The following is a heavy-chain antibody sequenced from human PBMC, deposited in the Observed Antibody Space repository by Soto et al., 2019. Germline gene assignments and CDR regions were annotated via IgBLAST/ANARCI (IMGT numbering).Heavy chain of an antibody. V-gene: IGHV1-69*13. J-gene: IGHJ4*02. CDR1: SGTFMSYA. D-gene: IGHD4-4*01. CDR3: ARYSNYKPFDY. CDR2: IIPIFGTS. Sequence: SVKVSFRASSGTFMSYAISWVRQAPGQGLEWMGGIIPIFGTSNYAQKFQGRVTITADESTSTAYMELSSLRSEDTAVYYCARYSNYKPFDYWGQGTLVTVSS.